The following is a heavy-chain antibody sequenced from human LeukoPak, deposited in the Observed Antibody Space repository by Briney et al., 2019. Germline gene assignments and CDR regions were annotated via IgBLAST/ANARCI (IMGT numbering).Heavy chain of an antibody. V-gene: IGHV3-21*01. Sequence: GGSLRLSCAASGFTFSSYNMNWVRQAPGKGLEWVSSISSSSSYIYYADSVKGRFTISRDNAKNSLYLQMNSLRAEDTAVYYCARDARVYYYDSSGYSYYFDYWGQGTLVTVSS. CDR1: GFTFSSYN. CDR3: ARDARVYYYDSSGYSYYFDY. D-gene: IGHD3-22*01. J-gene: IGHJ4*02. CDR2: ISSSSSYI.